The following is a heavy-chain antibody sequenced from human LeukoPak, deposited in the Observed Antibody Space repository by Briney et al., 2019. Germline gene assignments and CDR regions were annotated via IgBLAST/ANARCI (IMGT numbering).Heavy chain of an antibody. D-gene: IGHD2-2*01. CDR1: GFTFSSYA. CDR2: ISGSGGST. V-gene: IGHV3-23*01. J-gene: IGHJ4*02. Sequence: PGGSLRLSCAASGFTFSSYAMSWVRQAPGKGLEWVSAISGSGGSTYYADSVKGRFTISRDNSKNTLYLQMDSLRAEDTAVYYCAKCHLGMGYQLLPFDYWGQGTLVTVSS. CDR3: AKCHLGMGYQLLPFDY.